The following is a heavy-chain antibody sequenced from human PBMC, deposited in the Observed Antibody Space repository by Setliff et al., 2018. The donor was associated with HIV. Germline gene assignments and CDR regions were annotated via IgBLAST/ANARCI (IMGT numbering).Heavy chain of an antibody. CDR3: ARVYGGYGEIDY. CDR1: GGSISSGSYY. J-gene: IGHJ4*02. D-gene: IGHD3-10*01. Sequence: PSETLSLTCTVSGGSISSGSYYWNWIRQPAGKGLEWIGRIYASGRTNYNPSLESRVTISLDTSKNQFSLKLSSVTAADTAVYYCARVYGGYGEIDYWGQGTQVTVSS. V-gene: IGHV4-61*02. CDR2: IYASGRT.